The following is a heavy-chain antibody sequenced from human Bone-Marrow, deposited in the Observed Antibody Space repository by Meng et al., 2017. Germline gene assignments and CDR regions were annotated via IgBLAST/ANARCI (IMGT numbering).Heavy chain of an antibody. D-gene: IGHD3-3*01. Sequence: EVQLVESGGGLVQPGGSLKLSCAASGFTFSGSAMHWVRQASGKGLEWVGRIRSKANSYATAYAASVKGRFTISRDDSKNTAYLQMNSLKTEDTAVYYCTRWRDGVAAWRQGTLVTVSS. CDR2: IRSKANSYAT. CDR3: TRWRDGVAA. V-gene: IGHV3-73*01. J-gene: IGHJ5*02. CDR1: GFTFSGSA.